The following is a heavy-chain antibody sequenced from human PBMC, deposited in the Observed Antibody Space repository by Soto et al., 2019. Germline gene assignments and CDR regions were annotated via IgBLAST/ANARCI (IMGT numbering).Heavy chain of an antibody. CDR1: GFSISTPS. V-gene: IGHV3-48*02. CDR3: ARGGTVSTA. CDR2: ISRGNNAI. Sequence: VQLVESGGGLVQPGGSLRLSCAASGFSISTPSMNWVRQAPGKGLEWVSFISRGNNAIYYADSVKGRFKISRDIAKNSVYLQMNSLGDEDTAVYYCARGGTVSTAWGQGTRVTVSS. D-gene: IGHD4-4*01. J-gene: IGHJ5*02.